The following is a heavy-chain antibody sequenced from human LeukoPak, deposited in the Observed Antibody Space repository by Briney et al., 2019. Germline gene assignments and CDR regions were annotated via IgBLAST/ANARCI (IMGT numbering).Heavy chain of an antibody. J-gene: IGHJ1*01. CDR1: GFTFGAYG. CDR2: IRYDGQNK. Sequence: GGSLRLSCVASGFTFGAYGLHWVRRAPGKGLEWVALIRYDGQNKYYADSVKGRSTVSRDNSKNTLFLQMNSLTPDDTAVYYCAKEEEQWLELGHFPHWGQGTLVIVSS. D-gene: IGHD6-19*01. V-gene: IGHV3-30*02. CDR3: AKEEEQWLELGHFPH.